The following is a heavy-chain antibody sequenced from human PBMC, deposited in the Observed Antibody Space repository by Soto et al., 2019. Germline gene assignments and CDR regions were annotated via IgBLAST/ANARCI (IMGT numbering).Heavy chain of an antibody. D-gene: IGHD6-13*01. CDR3: PHCSRTSIAAAGTLYY. Sequence: SGPTLVNPTQTLTLTCTFSGFSLSTSGVGVGWIRQPPGKALEWLALIYWDDDKRYSPSLKSRLTITSDTSKNQVVLTMTNLEPVHTATYSCPHCSRTSIAAAGTLYYWGEGTLVTESS. CDR2: IYWDDDK. CDR1: GFSLSTSGVG. J-gene: IGHJ4*02. V-gene: IGHV2-5*02.